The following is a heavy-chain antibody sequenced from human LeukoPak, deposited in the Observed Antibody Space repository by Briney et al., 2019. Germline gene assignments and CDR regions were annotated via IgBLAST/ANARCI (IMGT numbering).Heavy chain of an antibody. V-gene: IGHV1-69*13. J-gene: IGHJ4*02. Sequence: ASVKVPCKASGGTFSSYAISWVRQAPGQGLEWMGGIIPIFGTANYAQKFQGRVTITADESTSTAYMELSSLRSEDTAVYYCARDPGDGYNYAPLDYWGQGTLVTVSS. CDR1: GGTFSSYA. CDR2: IIPIFGTA. D-gene: IGHD5-24*01. CDR3: ARDPGDGYNYAPLDY.